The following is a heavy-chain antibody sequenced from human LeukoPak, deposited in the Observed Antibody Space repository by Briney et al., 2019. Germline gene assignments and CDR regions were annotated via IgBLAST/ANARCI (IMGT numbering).Heavy chain of an antibody. V-gene: IGHV1-46*01. CDR1: GYTFTGYY. CDR2: INPSGGST. CDR3: ARLIAAAGTVFYPANHDAFDI. D-gene: IGHD6-13*01. Sequence: ASVKVSCKASGYTFTGYYMHWVRHAPGQGLEWMGIINPSGGSTSYAQKFQGRVTMTTDTSTSTVYMELSSLRSEDTAVYYCARLIAAAGTVFYPANHDAFDIWGQGTMVTVSS. J-gene: IGHJ3*02.